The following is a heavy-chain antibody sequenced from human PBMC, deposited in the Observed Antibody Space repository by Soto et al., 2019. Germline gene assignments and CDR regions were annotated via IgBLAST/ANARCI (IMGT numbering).Heavy chain of an antibody. Sequence: QVQLVESGGGVVQPGRSLRLSCAASGFSVSAYTVHWVRQAPGKGLESVAVISSDGNHKYYTDSVKGRFAISRDTSTNTVFLQMNSLGPEDTAVYYCARWEQPLFEYWGHGTLVTVSS. CDR1: GFSVSAYT. J-gene: IGHJ4*01. CDR3: ARWEQPLFEY. CDR2: ISSDGNHK. V-gene: IGHV3-30*09. D-gene: IGHD1-1*01.